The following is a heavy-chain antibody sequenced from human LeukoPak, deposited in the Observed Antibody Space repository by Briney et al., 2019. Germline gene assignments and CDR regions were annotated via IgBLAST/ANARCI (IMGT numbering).Heavy chain of an antibody. CDR1: GYTFTSYG. V-gene: IGHV1-69*13. Sequence: SVKVSCKASGYTFTSYGITWVRQAPGQGLEWMGGIIPILGTANYAQKFQGRVTITADESTSTAYMELSSLRSEDTAVYFCARTGYHYNSYGYYFLDYWGQGTLVTVSS. J-gene: IGHJ4*02. CDR2: IIPILGTA. D-gene: IGHD3-22*01. CDR3: ARTGYHYNSYGYYFLDY.